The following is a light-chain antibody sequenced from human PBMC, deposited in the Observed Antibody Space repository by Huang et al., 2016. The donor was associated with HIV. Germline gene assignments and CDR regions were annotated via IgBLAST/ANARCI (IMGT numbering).Light chain of an antibody. V-gene: IGKV1-5*03. CDR1: QRISSW. Sequence: DIQMTQSPSTLSASVGDRVTITCRASQRISSWLAWYQQKPGKPPNLLIYKASSLESGVPSMCSGSGAGTEFTLTISSLQPDDFATYYCQHYNSYSPVYTFGQGTKLEIK. J-gene: IGKJ2*01. CDR3: QHYNSYSPVYT. CDR2: KAS.